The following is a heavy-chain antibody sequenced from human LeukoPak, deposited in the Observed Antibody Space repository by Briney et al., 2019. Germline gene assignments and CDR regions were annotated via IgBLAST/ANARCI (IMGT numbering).Heavy chain of an antibody. J-gene: IGHJ4*02. D-gene: IGHD6-13*01. V-gene: IGHV4-34*01. Sequence: SETLSLTCAVYGVSFSGYYWSWIRQPPGKGLEWIGEINHSGSTNYNPSLKSRVTISVDTSKNQFSLKLSSVTAADTAVYYCASLEGQQLVVWGQGTLVTVSS. CDR1: GVSFSGYY. CDR2: INHSGST. CDR3: ASLEGQQLVV.